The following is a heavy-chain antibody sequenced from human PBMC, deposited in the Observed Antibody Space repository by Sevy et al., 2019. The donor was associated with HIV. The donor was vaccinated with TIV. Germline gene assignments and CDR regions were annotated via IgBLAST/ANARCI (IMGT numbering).Heavy chain of an antibody. CDR3: ARLLRDNPCFDY. CDR2: IYYSGST. J-gene: IGHJ4*02. CDR1: DGSISSHY. V-gene: IGHV4-59*11. D-gene: IGHD1-26*01. Sequence: SETLSLTCTVSDGSISSHYWSWIRQPPGMGLQWIGYIYYSGSTNYNPSLKSRVTMSLDTSKNQFSLKLSSVTAADTAVYYCARLLRDNPCFDYWGQGALVTVSS.